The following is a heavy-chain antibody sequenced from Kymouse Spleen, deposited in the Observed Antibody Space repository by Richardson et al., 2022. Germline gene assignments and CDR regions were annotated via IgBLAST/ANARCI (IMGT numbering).Heavy chain of an antibody. CDR1: GFTFSSYG. Sequence: QVQLVESGGGVVQPGRSLRLSCAASGFTFSSYGMHWVRQAPGKGLEWVAVISYDGSNKYYADSVKGRFTISRDNSKNTLYLQMNSLRAEDTAVYYCAKEIAVALDYWGQGTLVTVSS. D-gene: IGHD6-19*01. J-gene: IGHJ4*02. V-gene: IGHV3-30*18. CDR2: ISYDGSNK. CDR3: AKEIAVALDY.